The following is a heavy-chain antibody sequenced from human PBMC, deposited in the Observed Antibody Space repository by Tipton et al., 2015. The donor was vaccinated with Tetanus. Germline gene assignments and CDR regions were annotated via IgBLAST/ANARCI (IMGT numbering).Heavy chain of an antibody. CDR3: AKSHGYCSGGSCYYYYGMDV. Sequence: QLVQSGGGLVQPGGSLRLSCAASGFTFSSYAMSWVRQAPGKGLEWVSAISGSGGSTYYADSVKGRFTISRDNSKNTLYLQMNSLRAEDTAVYYCAKSHGYCSGGSCYYYYGMDVWGQGTTVTVSS. V-gene: IGHV3-23*04. CDR1: GFTFSSYA. D-gene: IGHD2-15*01. CDR2: ISGSGGST. J-gene: IGHJ6*02.